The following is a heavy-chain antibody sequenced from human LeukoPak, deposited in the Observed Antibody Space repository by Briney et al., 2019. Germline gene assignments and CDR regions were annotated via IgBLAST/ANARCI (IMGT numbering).Heavy chain of an antibody. CDR3: AKDAYYYGSGSLSGRYGMDV. D-gene: IGHD3-10*01. V-gene: IGHV3-9*01. CDR1: GFTFDDYA. J-gene: IGHJ6*02. Sequence: GRSLRLSCAASGFTFDDYAMHWVRQAPGQGLEWVSGISWNSGSIGYADSVKGRFTISRDNAKNSLYLQMNSLRAEDTALYYCAKDAYYYGSGSLSGRYGMDVWGQGTTVTVSS. CDR2: ISWNSGSI.